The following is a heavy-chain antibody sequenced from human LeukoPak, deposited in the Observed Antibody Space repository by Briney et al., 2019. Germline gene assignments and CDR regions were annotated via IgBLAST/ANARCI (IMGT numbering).Heavy chain of an antibody. J-gene: IGHJ5*02. V-gene: IGHV4-61*02. CDR1: GGSISSSSYY. Sequence: PSETLSLTCTVSGGSISSSSYYWCWIRQPPGKGLEWLGRIYTSGSTNYNPSLKSRVTMSVDTSKNQFSLKLSSVTAADTAVYYCARDGWPYSSGWYWFDPWGQGTLVTVSS. CDR2: IYTSGST. CDR3: ARDGWPYSSGWYWFDP. D-gene: IGHD6-19*01.